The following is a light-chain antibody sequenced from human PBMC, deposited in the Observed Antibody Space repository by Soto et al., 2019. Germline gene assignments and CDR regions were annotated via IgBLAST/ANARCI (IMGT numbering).Light chain of an antibody. CDR1: SSNIGRNT. J-gene: IGLJ2*01. CDR2: GNN. CDR3: TAWDDSLDGVV. V-gene: IGLV1-44*01. Sequence: QSVLTQPPSTSGTPGQRVPISCSGSSSNIGRNTVNWYQQVPGTAPKLLIYGNNQRPSGVPDRFSGSKSGTSASLAISGLQSEDEADYYCTAWDDSLDGVVFGGGTKVTVL.